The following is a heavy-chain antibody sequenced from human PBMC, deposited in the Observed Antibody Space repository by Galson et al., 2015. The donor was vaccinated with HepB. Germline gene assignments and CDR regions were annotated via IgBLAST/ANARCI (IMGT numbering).Heavy chain of an antibody. CDR2: IFWDDDK. CDR3: AHRRLRPVFDI. V-gene: IGHV2-5*02. J-gene: IGHJ3*02. Sequence: PALVKPTQTLTLTCTFSGLSLSTSGVGVGWIRQPPGKALEWLALIFWDDDKRYSPSLKNRLTIIKDTSKNQVVLIMTDMDPVDTATYYCAHRRLRPVFDIWVQGTLVTVSS. D-gene: IGHD6-6*01. CDR1: GLSLSTSGVG.